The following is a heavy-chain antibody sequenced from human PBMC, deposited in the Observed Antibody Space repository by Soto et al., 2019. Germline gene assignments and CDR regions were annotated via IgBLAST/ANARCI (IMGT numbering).Heavy chain of an antibody. Sequence: GGSLRLSCAASGFTVGVNLMNWVRQAPGKGLEWVSVINSGGTTDYADSVKGRFTISRDNAENSVYLEMDSLRAEDTALYYCKGDVDPDSQTDLAYWGRGTLVTVSP. CDR1: GFTVGVNL. V-gene: IGHV3-53*01. CDR3: KGDVDPDSQTDLAY. D-gene: IGHD2-21*01. CDR2: INSGGTT. J-gene: IGHJ4*02.